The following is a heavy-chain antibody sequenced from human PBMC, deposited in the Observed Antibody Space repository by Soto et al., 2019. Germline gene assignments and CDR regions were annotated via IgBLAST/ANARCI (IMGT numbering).Heavy chain of an antibody. J-gene: IGHJ4*02. Sequence: ASVKVSCKASGGTFSIYASIWVRQAPGQGLEWMGGIIPIFGTANYAQKFQGRVTITADESTSTAYMELSSLRSEDTAVYYCAADPSGYCSGGSCSEPLYWGQGTLVTVSS. CDR1: GGTFSIYA. CDR3: AADPSGYCSGGSCSEPLY. D-gene: IGHD2-15*01. CDR2: IIPIFGTA. V-gene: IGHV1-69*13.